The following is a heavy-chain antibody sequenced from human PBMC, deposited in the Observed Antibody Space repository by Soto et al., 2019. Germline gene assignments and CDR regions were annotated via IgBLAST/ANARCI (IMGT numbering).Heavy chain of an antibody. CDR1: GGTFSSYA. CDR2: IIPIFGTA. Sequence: QVQLVQSGAEVKKPGSSVKVSCKASGGTFSSYAISWVRQAPGQGLEWMGGIIPIFGTANYAQKFQGRVTITADESTSTAYMELSSLRSEDTAVYYCAREGYCSSTSCYRGRYYGMDVWGQGTTVTVSS. J-gene: IGHJ6*02. CDR3: AREGYCSSTSCYRGRYYGMDV. V-gene: IGHV1-69*01. D-gene: IGHD2-2*02.